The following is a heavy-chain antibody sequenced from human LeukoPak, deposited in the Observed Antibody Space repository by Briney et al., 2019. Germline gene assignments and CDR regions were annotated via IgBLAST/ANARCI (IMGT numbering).Heavy chain of an antibody. CDR3: ARGQYYASGGHYSTPYYYYYMDV. CDR2: IYYSGNT. Sequence: PSETQSLTRTVSGGSISSYHWSWIRQPPGKGLEWIGYIYYSGNTNYNPSLKSRVTISVDTSKNQFFLKLTSVTAADTAVYFCARGQYYASGGHYSTPYYYYYMDVWGKGTTVIVSS. J-gene: IGHJ6*03. CDR1: GGSISSYH. V-gene: IGHV4-59*01. D-gene: IGHD3-10*01.